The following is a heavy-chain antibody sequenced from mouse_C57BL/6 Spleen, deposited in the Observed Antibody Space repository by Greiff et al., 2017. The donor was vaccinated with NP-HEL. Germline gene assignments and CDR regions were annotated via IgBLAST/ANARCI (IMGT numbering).Heavy chain of an antibody. CDR3: ASAPYYGSSAWFAY. Sequence: QVQLKQPGAELVKPGASVKLSCKASGYTFTSYWMHWVKQRPGQGLEWIGMIHPNSGSTNYNEKFKSKATLTVDKSSSTAYMQLSSLTSEDSAVYYCASAPYYGSSAWFAYWGQGTLVTVSA. V-gene: IGHV1-64*01. CDR1: GYTFTSYW. CDR2: IHPNSGST. D-gene: IGHD1-1*01. J-gene: IGHJ3*01.